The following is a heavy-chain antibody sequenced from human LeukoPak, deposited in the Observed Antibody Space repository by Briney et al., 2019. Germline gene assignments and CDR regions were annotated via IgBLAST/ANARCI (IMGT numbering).Heavy chain of an antibody. CDR2: IKQDESDK. CDR3: AKELDSSGYFDY. D-gene: IGHD3-22*01. J-gene: IGHJ4*02. CDR1: GGSISSSSYY. V-gene: IGHV3-7*03. Sequence: ETLSLTCTVSGGSISSSSYYWGWIRQPPGKGLEWVANIKQDESDKYYVDSVKGRFTISRDNVKSSLYLQMSSLRAEDTAVYYCAKELDSSGYFDYWGQGTLVTVSS.